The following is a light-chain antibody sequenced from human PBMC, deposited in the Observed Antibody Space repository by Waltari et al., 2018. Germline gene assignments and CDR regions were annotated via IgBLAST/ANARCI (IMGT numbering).Light chain of an antibody. CDR1: QSVLYRSNNKEY. CDR3: QQYYGTPPT. J-gene: IGKJ1*01. V-gene: IGKV4-1*01. Sequence: DIVMTQFPDSLAVSMGERATINCKSSQSVLYRSNNKEYLAWYQQKPGQPAKLLIYWACTRESGVPDRFSGSGPGTDFTLTISSLQAEDVAVYYCQQYYGTPPTFGQGTKVEIK. CDR2: WAC.